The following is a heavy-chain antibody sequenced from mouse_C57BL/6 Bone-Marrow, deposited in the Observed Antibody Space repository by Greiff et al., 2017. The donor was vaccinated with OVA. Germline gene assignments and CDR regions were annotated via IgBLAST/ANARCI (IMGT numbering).Heavy chain of an antibody. J-gene: IGHJ2*01. Sequence: QVQLQQPGAELVKPGASVKMSCKASGYTFTSYWITWVKQRPGQGLEWIGDIYPGSGSTNYNEKFKSKATLTVDTTYSTAYMQLSSLTSEDSAVDYCARNDGTFDDWGKGTTLTVSS. CDR1: GYTFTSYW. V-gene: IGHV1-55*01. D-gene: IGHD2-3*01. CDR2: IYPGSGST. CDR3: ARNDGTFDD.